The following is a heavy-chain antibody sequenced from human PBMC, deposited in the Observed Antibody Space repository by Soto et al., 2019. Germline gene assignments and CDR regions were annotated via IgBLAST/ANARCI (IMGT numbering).Heavy chain of an antibody. Sequence: GGSLRLSCAASGFTFSSYSINWVRQAPGKGLEWVSSSSSSSYIYYADSVKGRCTISRDNSKKTLYLQMNSLRAEDKAVYYSARDPGIAVPLIDFSGQGTLVTVSS. CDR3: ARDPGIAVPLIDF. V-gene: IGHV3-21*01. J-gene: IGHJ4*02. D-gene: IGHD6-19*01. CDR1: GFTFSSYS. CDR2: SSSSSYI.